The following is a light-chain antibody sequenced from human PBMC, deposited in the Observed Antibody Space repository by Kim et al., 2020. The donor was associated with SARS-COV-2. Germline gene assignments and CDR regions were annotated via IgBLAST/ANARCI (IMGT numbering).Light chain of an antibody. CDR3: HHYGSSPQT. V-gene: IGKV3-20*01. CDR1: QSVSTTY. CDR2: GAS. J-gene: IGKJ1*01. Sequence: EIVLMQSPGTLSLSPGERATLSCRASQSVSTTYLAWYQQKPGQAPRLLIYGASNRATGTPDRFSGSGSGTDFSLTISRLEPEDFAVYYCHHYGSSPQTFGQGTKVDIK.